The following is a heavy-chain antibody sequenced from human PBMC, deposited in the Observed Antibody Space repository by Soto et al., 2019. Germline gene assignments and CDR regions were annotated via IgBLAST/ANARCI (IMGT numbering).Heavy chain of an antibody. Sequence: GASVKVSCKASGYTFTSYAMHWVRQAPGQWLEWMGCINAGNGNTKYSQKFQGRVTITRDTSASTAYMELSSLRSEDTAVYYCARDGIVVVPAAIGAYHYYYYMDVWGQGTTVTLSS. CDR1: GYTFTSYA. V-gene: IGHV1-3*01. CDR2: INAGNGNT. CDR3: ARDGIVVVPAAIGAYHYYYYMDV. J-gene: IGHJ6*03. D-gene: IGHD2-2*01.